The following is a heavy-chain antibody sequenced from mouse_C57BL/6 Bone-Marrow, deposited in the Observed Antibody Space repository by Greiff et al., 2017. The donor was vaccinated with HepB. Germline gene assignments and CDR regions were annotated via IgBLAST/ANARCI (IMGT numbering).Heavy chain of an antibody. D-gene: IGHD1-1*01. CDR1: GFTFSSYA. V-gene: IGHV5-4*01. Sequence: EVQVVESGGGLVKPGGSLKLSCAASGFTFSSYAMSWVRQTPEKRLEWVATISDGGSYTYYPDNVKGRFTISRDNAKNNLYLQMSHLKSEDTAMYYCARPDNYGSSPWWYFDVWGTGTTVTVSS. CDR3: ARPDNYGSSPWWYFDV. J-gene: IGHJ1*03. CDR2: ISDGGSYT.